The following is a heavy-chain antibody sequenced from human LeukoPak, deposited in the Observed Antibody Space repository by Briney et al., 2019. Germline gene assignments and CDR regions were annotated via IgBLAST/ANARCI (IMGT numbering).Heavy chain of an antibody. CDR2: IHYSGST. Sequence: SETPSLTCTVSGGSISSGDYYWSWIRQHPGKGLEWIGHIHYSGSTYYNPSLKSRVTISVDTSKNQFSLKESSVTAADTAVYYCARGSGRSSRDGMDVWGQGTTVTVSS. CDR1: GGSISSGDYY. V-gene: IGHV4-31*03. D-gene: IGHD3-10*01. CDR3: ARGSGRSSRDGMDV. J-gene: IGHJ6*02.